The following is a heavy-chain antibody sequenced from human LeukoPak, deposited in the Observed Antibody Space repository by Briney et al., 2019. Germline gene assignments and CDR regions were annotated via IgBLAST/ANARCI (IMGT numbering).Heavy chain of an antibody. CDR3: ARRGITIFGVVKRYFDY. J-gene: IGHJ4*02. V-gene: IGHV4-4*07. Sequence: SETLSLTCTVSGGSISSYYWSWIRQPAGKGLEWIGRIYTSGSTNYNPSLKSRVTMSVDTSKNQFSLKLSSVTAADTAVYYCARRGITIFGVVKRYFDYWGQGTLVTVSS. CDR1: GGSISSYY. D-gene: IGHD3-3*01. CDR2: IYTSGST.